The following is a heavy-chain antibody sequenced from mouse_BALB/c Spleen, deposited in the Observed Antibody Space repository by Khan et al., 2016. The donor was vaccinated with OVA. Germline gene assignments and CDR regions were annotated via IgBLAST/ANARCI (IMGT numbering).Heavy chain of an antibody. CDR3: ARVYGGDFDY. J-gene: IGHJ2*01. CDR2: ISYSGNT. CDR1: GYSITSDYA. D-gene: IGHD1-1*01. Sequence: EVKLEESGPGLVKPSQSLSLTCTVTGYSITSDYAWNWIRQFPGNKVEWMGYISYSGNTNYNPSLKSRISITRDTSENQFFLQLNSVTTEDTATYYCARVYGGDFDYWGQGTTLTVSS. V-gene: IGHV3-2*02.